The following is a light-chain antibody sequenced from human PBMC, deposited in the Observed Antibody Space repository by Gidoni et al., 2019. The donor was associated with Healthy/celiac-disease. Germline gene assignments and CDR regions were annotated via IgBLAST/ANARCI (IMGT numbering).Light chain of an antibody. Sequence: EIVLTQSPATLSWSPGERATLSCRASQSVSSYLAWYQQKPGQAPRLLIYEASTRATGLPAGFSGSGSGTDFTLTIRSLEPEDFAVYYCQQRSNWPLTFGGGTKVEIK. J-gene: IGKJ4*01. V-gene: IGKV3-11*01. CDR1: QSVSSY. CDR3: QQRSNWPLT. CDR2: EAS.